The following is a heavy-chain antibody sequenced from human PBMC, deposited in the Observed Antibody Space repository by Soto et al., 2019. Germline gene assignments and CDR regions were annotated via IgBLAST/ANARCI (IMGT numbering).Heavy chain of an antibody. Sequence: QEQLVQSGAEVKKPGSSVKVSCKASGGLFSSYAISWVRQAPGQGLEWIGGIIPVFGTANYAQKFQGRVTITADESTNTAYMDLSSLKSEDTAIYFCARGTSGDVWFNEFWGQGTQVTVSS. V-gene: IGHV1-69*01. CDR2: IIPVFGTA. D-gene: IGHD2-15*01. CDR1: GGLFSSYA. CDR3: ARGTSGDVWFNEF. J-gene: IGHJ4*02.